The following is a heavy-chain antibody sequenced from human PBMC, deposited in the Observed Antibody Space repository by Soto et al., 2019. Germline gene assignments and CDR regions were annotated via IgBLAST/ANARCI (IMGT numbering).Heavy chain of an antibody. D-gene: IGHD2-2*01. J-gene: IGHJ4*02. CDR1: GFTFRNYA. Sequence: EVQLLESGGGLVQPGGSLRLSCAASGFTFRNYAISWARQAPGKGLECVAGISGSGGTTHSADSVKGRFTISRDNSQNTLYVHMNSLRVEETAVYYCAKDRSSTSCYAFDYWGRGSLVTVSS. CDR3: AKDRSSTSCYAFDY. V-gene: IGHV3-23*01. CDR2: ISGSGGTT.